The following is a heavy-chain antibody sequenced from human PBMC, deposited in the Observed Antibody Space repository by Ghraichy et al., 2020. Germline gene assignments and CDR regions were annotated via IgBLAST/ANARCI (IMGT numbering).Heavy chain of an antibody. D-gene: IGHD5-24*01. V-gene: IGHV4-39*01. J-gene: IGHJ4*02. CDR2: IYYSGST. Sequence: SETLSLTCTVSGGSISSSSFYWGWIRQPPGKGLECIGYIYYSGSTYYNPSLKSRVTISVDTSKNQFSLKLSSVTAADTAVYYCARRSTSYFDYWGQGALVTVSS. CDR3: ARRSTSYFDY. CDR1: GGSISSSSFY.